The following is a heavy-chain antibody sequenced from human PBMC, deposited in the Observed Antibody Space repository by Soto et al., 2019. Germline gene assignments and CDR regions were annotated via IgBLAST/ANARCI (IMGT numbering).Heavy chain of an antibody. Sequence: SVKVSCKASGGTFSSYAISWVRQAPGQGLEWMGGIIPIFGTANYAQKFQGRVTITADESTSTAYMELSSLRSEDTAVYYCASVGDSNLYYFDYWGQGTLVTVSS. V-gene: IGHV1-69*13. CDR1: GGTFSSYA. J-gene: IGHJ4*02. D-gene: IGHD3-22*01. CDR3: ASVGDSNLYYFDY. CDR2: IIPIFGTA.